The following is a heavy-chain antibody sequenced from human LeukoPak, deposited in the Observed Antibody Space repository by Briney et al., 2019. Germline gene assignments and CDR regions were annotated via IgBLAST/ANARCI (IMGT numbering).Heavy chain of an antibody. CDR3: ARGLPKNDYGDYGGTWFDP. D-gene: IGHD4-17*01. J-gene: IGHJ5*02. V-gene: IGHV4-39*07. Sequence: SETLSLTCTISGGSISSNNYYWAWIRQPPGKGLEWIGSIYYSGNTYYSPSLRSRVTISVDTSKNQFSLKLSSVTAADTAVYYSARGLPKNDYGDYGGTWFDPWGQGTLVTVSS. CDR1: GGSISSNNYY. CDR2: IYYSGNT.